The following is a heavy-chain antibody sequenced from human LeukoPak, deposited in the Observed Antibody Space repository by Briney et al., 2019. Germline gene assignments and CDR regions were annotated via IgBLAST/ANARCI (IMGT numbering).Heavy chain of an antibody. CDR3: TRETGWGPGY. CDR1: GFTLGGYK. Sequence: GGSLRLSCAASGFTLGGYKMHWIRQAPGKGLAWVARINTDGSSITYADSVKGRFTISRDNAKNTLYLQMDSLRDEDTAVYYCTRETGWGPGYWGQGTLVTVSS. CDR2: INTDGSSI. V-gene: IGHV3-74*01. D-gene: IGHD6-19*01. J-gene: IGHJ4*02.